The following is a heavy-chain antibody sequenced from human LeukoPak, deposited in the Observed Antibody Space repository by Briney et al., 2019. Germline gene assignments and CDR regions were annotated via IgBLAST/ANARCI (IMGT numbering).Heavy chain of an antibody. CDR1: GGSISSNSYY. CDR3: VARLGYCSGTSCYEFDP. CDR2: VYDSGST. D-gene: IGHD2-2*01. J-gene: IGHJ5*02. V-gene: IGHV4-39*01. Sequence: SETLSLTCTVSGGSISSNSYYWGWIRQPPGKGLEWIGSVYDSGSTYYNPSLKSRGTMSVDTSKNQFSLKLSSVTAADTAIYYCVARLGYCSGTSCYEFDPWGQGTLVTVSS.